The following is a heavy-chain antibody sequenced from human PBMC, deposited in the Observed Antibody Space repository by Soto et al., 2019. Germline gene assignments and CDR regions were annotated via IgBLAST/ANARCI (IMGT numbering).Heavy chain of an antibody. CDR3: ARAMSYSDSSGVYFGRGFDL. J-gene: IGHJ3*01. D-gene: IGHD3-22*01. CDR1: GFAVTNIF. Sequence: EVQLVESGGGLIQPGGSLRLSCAASGFAVTNIFMSWVRQAPGQGLEWVSVNYGGVNTNYADSVKGRFTISRDTTKNVLSLHMNSLKTEDTAVYYCARAMSYSDSSGVYFGRGFDLWGQGTMVTVSS. V-gene: IGHV3-53*02. CDR2: NYGGVNT.